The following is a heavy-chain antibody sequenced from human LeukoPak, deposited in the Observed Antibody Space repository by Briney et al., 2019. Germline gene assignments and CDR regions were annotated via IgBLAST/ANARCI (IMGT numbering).Heavy chain of an antibody. CDR3: ARKGEDYGDYDY. V-gene: IGHV1-2*02. J-gene: IGHJ4*02. D-gene: IGHD4-17*01. Sequence: GASVKVSCKASGYTFTGYYMHWVRQAPGRGLEWMGWINPNSGGTHYAQKFQGRVTVTRDTSISTTYMDLSRLRSDDTAVYYCARKGEDYGDYDYWGQGTLVTVSS. CDR1: GYTFTGYY. CDR2: INPNSGGT.